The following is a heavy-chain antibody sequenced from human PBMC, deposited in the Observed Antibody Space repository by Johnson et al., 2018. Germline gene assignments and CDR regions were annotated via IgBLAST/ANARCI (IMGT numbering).Heavy chain of an antibody. D-gene: IGHD3-22*01. CDR3: AGGYYYDSSGYYRDDAFDI. CDR2: VSRSGGTI. CDR1: GFTFSDYY. Sequence: QVQLVQSGGGLVKPGGSLRLSCAASGFTFSDYYMSWIRQAPGKGLEWVSYVSRSGGTIFYGDSVRGRFSISRDNAKNSLNLQMNSLRAEDTTVYYCAGGYYYDSSGYYRDDAFDIWGQGTMVTVSS. V-gene: IGHV3-11*04. J-gene: IGHJ3*02.